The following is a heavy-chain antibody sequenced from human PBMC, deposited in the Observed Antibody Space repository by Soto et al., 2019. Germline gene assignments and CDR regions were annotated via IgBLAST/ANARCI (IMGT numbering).Heavy chain of an antibody. CDR2: ISSNGGST. V-gene: IGHV3-64*01. CDR1: GFTFSSYA. J-gene: IGHJ6*02. CDR3: AREDRDRETGLVPAAIDGMDV. Sequence: GGSMRLSCAAAGFTFSSYAMHWVRQAPGKGLEYVSAISSNGGSTYYANSVKGRVTITADKSTSTAYMELSSLRSEDTAVYYCAREDRDRETGLVPAAIDGMDVWGQGTTVTVSS. D-gene: IGHD2-2*01.